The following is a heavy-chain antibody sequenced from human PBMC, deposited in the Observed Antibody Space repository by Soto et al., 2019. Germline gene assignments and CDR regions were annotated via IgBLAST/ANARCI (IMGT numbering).Heavy chain of an antibody. J-gene: IGHJ6*02. Sequence: QVQLVQSGAEVKRPGASVKVSCKASRYTFTDYLIYWVRQAAGQGLDWLGRIKPKSGGTRTTQKFQGCVTMTRDTSISTRYTELPGLASDDTAVYFCARAPSTDASDGVSASFYSTEMDDWGPGTTVTVSS. CDR3: ARAPSTDASDGVSASFYSTEMDD. CDR2: IKPKSGGT. D-gene: IGHD2-8*01. CDR1: RYTFTDYL. V-gene: IGHV1-2*04.